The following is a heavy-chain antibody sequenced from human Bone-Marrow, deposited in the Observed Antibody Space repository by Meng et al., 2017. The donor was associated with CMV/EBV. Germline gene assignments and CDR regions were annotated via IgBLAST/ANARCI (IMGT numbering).Heavy chain of an antibody. CDR1: GFTFSSYW. CDR3: ARSYLSSSDLDY. V-gene: IGHV3-74*01. J-gene: IGHJ4*02. Sequence: GESLKISCAASGFTFSSYWMHWVRQAPGKGLVWVSRINSDGSSTSYADSVKGRFTISRDNAKNSLYLQMNSLRAEDTAVYYCARSYLSSSDLDYWGQGSLVTVPS. D-gene: IGHD6-6*01. CDR2: INSDGSST.